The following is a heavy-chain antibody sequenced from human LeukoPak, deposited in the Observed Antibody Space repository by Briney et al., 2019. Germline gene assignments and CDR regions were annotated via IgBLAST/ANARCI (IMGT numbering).Heavy chain of an antibody. CDR2: IKEDGSEK. J-gene: IGHJ4*02. D-gene: IGHD1-26*01. CDR1: GFSFSSYW. Sequence: PGGSPRLSCADSGFSFSSYWMSWVRQAPGKGLERVANIKEDGSEKNYVDSVKGRFTISRDNVKKSLYLQMNSLGAEDTALYYCAKDYRMKLPGGFDYWGQGTLVTVSS. CDR3: AKDYRMKLPGGFDY. V-gene: IGHV3-7*03.